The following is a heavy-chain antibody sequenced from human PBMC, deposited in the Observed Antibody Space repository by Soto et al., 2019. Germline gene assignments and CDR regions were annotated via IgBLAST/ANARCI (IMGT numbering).Heavy chain of an antibody. V-gene: IGHV3-30*18. CDR1: GFTFSSYG. J-gene: IGHJ4*02. Sequence: ESGGGVVQPGRSLRLSCAASGFTFSSYGMHWVRQAPGKGLEWVAVISYDGSNKYYADSVKGRFTISRDNSKNTLYLQMNSLRAEDTAVYYCAKDPFGGVIVSPYYFDYWGQGTLVTVSS. D-gene: IGHD3-16*02. CDR3: AKDPFGGVIVSPYYFDY. CDR2: ISYDGSNK.